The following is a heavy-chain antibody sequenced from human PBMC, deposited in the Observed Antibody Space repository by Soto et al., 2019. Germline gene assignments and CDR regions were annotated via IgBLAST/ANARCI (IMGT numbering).Heavy chain of an antibody. CDR2: INPAGTIT. Sequence: GGSLRLSCAASGFPFSHYWMHWVRQTPGKGLVWVSRINPAGTITNYADSVEGRFTISRDNADSALFLQMDSLSAEDTAIYYCTSDTFGLRDTWGQGTLVTVSS. CDR1: GFPFSHYW. V-gene: IGHV3-74*01. CDR3: TSDTFGLRDT. D-gene: IGHD3-16*01. J-gene: IGHJ5*02.